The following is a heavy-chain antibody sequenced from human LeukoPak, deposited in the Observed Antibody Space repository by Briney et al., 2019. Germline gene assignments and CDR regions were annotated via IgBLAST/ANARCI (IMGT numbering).Heavy chain of an antibody. V-gene: IGHV4-4*02. CDR1: GGSISSSTW. J-gene: IGHJ4*02. CDR3: ASGGLVSRYLDH. D-gene: IGHD3-9*01. CDR2: IFHSGST. Sequence: SETLSLTCVVSGGSISSSTWWTLVRLPPGKGLEWIGEIFHSGSTNLNPSLKSRLTMSVDESRHQFSLKLTSVTAADTAVYYCASGGLVSRYLDHWGQGTLVTVSS.